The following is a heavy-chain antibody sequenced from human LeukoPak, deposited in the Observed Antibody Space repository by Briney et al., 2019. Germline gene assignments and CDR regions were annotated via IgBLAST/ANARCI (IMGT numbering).Heavy chain of an antibody. CDR1: GGTFSSYA. J-gene: IGHJ4*02. CDR2: IIPIFGTA. Sequence: ASVKVSCKASGGTFSSYAISWVRQAPGQGLEWMGGIIPIFGTANYAQKFQGRVTITADKSTSTAYMELSSLRSEDTAVYCCARWDSSGYVDYWGQGTLVTVSS. V-gene: IGHV1-69*06. CDR3: ARWDSSGYVDY. D-gene: IGHD3-22*01.